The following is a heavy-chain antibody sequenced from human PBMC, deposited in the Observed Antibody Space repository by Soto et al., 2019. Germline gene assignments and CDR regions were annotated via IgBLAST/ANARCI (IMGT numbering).Heavy chain of an antibody. J-gene: IGHJ4*02. D-gene: IGHD1-26*01. CDR1: GYTFSSYG. V-gene: IGHV1-18*01. CDR2: ISAYNGNT. Sequence: QVKLVQSGAEVKKPGASVKVSCKASGYTFSSYGISWVRQAPGQGLEWMGWISAYNGNTKYAQKLQGRVTMTTDTPTSTAYMELRSLRSGDTAGYYCARREVGTTLDFDYWGQGTVVTVSS. CDR3: ARREVGTTLDFDY.